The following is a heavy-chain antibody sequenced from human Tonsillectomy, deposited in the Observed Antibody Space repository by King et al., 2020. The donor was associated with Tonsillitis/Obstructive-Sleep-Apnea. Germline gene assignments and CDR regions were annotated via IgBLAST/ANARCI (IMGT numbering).Heavy chain of an antibody. J-gene: IGHJ3*02. Sequence: VQLVESGGVVVQPGGSLRLSCAASGFTFDDYTMHWVRQAPGKGLEWVSLISWDGGSTYYADSVKGRFTISRDNSKNSLYLQMNSLRTEDTALYYCAKDELRGDAFDIWSQGTMVTVSS. D-gene: IGHD1-7*01. V-gene: IGHV3-43*01. CDR1: GFTFDDYT. CDR2: ISWDGGST. CDR3: AKDELRGDAFDI.